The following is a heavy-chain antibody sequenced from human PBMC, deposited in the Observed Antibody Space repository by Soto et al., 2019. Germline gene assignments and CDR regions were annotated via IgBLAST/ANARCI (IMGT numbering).Heavy chain of an antibody. CDR2: IIPIFGTA. J-gene: IGHJ6*02. CDR3: ARGGDYYGSGSSGAYYYGMDV. Sequence: AASVKVSCKASGGTFSSYAISWVRQAPGQGLEWMGGIIPIFGTANYAQKFQGRVTITADESTSTAYMELSSLRSEDTAVYYCARGGDYYGSGSSGAYYYGMDVWGQGTTVTVSS. CDR1: GGTFSSYA. D-gene: IGHD3-10*01. V-gene: IGHV1-69*13.